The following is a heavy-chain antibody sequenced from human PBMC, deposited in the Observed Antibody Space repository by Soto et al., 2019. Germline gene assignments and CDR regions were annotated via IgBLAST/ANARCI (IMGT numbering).Heavy chain of an antibody. V-gene: IGHV3-74*01. CDR3: ARSHYFDSGTYACDV. J-gene: IGHJ3*01. D-gene: IGHD3-10*01. CDR1: GFTFSTQW. Sequence: GGSLRLSCAASGFTFSTQWMHWVRQAPGKGLVWVSRINSGGSTTNYADSVKGRFTISRDNAKNTLYLQMNSLRAEDTAVYFCARSHYFDSGTYACDVWGQGTLVTV. CDR2: INSGGSTT.